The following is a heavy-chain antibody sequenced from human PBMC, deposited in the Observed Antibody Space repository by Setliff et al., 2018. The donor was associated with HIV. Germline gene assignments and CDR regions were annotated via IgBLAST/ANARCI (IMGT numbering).Heavy chain of an antibody. D-gene: IGHD3-22*01. V-gene: IGHV4-59*11. CDR2: IYYSGST. CDR3: ARDHHYYDSSGYYWRDY. J-gene: IGHJ4*02. CDR1: GGSISSHY. Sequence: SETLSLTCTVSGGSISSHYWSWIRQPPGKGLEWIGSIYYSGSTNYNPSLKSRVTISVDTSKDQFSLKLSSVTAADTAVYYCARDHHYYDSSGYYWRDYWGQGTLVPSPQ.